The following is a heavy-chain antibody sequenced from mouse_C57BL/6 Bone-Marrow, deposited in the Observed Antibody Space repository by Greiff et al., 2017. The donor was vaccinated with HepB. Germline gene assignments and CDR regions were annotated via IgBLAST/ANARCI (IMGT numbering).Heavy chain of an antibody. CDR1: GYTFTSYW. D-gene: IGHD2-14*01. J-gene: IGHJ2*01. Sequence: QVQLQQPGAELVKPGASVKLSCKASGYTFTSYWMHWVKQRPGQGLEWIGIIHPTRGSTTYNEKFKSKAPLPVDQSSSTTYMQHSSLTSEDSAVYYCARRGYDGVWGRGTALTVTA. CDR2: IHPTRGST. CDR3: ARRGYDGV. V-gene: IGHV1-64*01.